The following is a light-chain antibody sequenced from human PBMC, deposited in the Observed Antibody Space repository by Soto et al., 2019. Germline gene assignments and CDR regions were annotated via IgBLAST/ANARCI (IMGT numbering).Light chain of an antibody. V-gene: IGLV2-23*01. Sequence: QSALIQPASVSRSPGQSITISCTGTSRDVGGSNYVSWYQHHPHRAPKLLIYEGTKRPSGVSDRFSGSKSGNTASLTISSLQAEDEANYYCSSYAGNNIFVFGTGTKVTVL. CDR2: EGT. CDR1: SRDVGGSNY. J-gene: IGLJ1*01. CDR3: SSYAGNNIFV.